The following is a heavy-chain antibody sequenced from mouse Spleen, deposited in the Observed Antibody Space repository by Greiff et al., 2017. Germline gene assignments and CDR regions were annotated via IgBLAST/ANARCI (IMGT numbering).Heavy chain of an antibody. V-gene: IGHV5-9-3*01. CDR1: GFTFSSYA. Sequence: EVQLVESGGGLVKPGGSLKLSCAASGFTFSSYAMSWVRQTPEKRLEWVATISSGGSYTYYPDSVKGRFTISRDNAKNTLYLQMSSLRSEDTAMYYCARHVDGIYAMDYWGQGTSVTVSS. CDR2: ISSGGSYT. D-gene: IGHD2-1*01. CDR3: ARHVDGIYAMDY. J-gene: IGHJ4*01.